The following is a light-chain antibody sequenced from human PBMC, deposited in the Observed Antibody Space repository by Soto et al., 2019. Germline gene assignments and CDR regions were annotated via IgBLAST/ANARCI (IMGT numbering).Light chain of an antibody. J-gene: IGLJ1*01. CDR1: SSDVGNYNY. Sequence: QSALTQPASVSGSPGQSITISCTGTSSDVGNYNYVSWYQQYPGRVPKLLIYMVSNRPSGVSNRFSGSESGNTASLTISGLQAEDEADYFCTSPTPGSLYVFGTGTKLTVL. V-gene: IGLV2-14*01. CDR3: TSPTPGSLYV. CDR2: MVS.